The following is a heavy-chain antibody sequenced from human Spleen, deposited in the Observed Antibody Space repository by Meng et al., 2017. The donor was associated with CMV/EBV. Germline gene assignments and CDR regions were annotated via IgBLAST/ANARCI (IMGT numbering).Heavy chain of an antibody. CDR3: ARAAGDYYYGMDV. CDR1: GFSLSTSGMR. J-gene: IGHJ6*02. CDR2: IDWNDDK. V-gene: IGHV2-70D*14. Sequence: SGPTLVKPTPRLALTCSSPGFSLSTSGMRVTWIRQPPGKALEWLARIDWNDDKFYSTSLRTRLTISKDTSKTQVVLTMTNMDPVDTATYYCARAAGDYYYGMDVWGQGTTVTVSS. D-gene: IGHD1-14*01.